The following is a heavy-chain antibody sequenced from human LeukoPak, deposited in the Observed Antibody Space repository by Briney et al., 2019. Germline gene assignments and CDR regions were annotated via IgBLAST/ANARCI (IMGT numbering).Heavy chain of an antibody. D-gene: IGHD6-19*01. Sequence: GESLKISCKGSGFRITNYWIAWVRQMPGKGLEWMAIIYAGDSGTRYSPSFEGQVTVSADKSINTAYLQWSTLRASDTAIYYCARLRSGSGWYLGFDCWGQGTLVTVSS. CDR1: GFRITNYW. V-gene: IGHV5-51*01. CDR3: ARLRSGSGWYLGFDC. J-gene: IGHJ4*02. CDR2: IYAGDSGT.